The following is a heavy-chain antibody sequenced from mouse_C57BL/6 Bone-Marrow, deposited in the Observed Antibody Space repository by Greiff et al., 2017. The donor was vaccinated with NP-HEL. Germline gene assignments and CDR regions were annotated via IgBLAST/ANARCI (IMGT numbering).Heavy chain of an antibody. J-gene: IGHJ3*01. CDR2: IDPDSGGT. D-gene: IGHD2-4*01. CDR1: GYTFTSSW. CDR3: ARRDYDYFAD. V-gene: IGHV1-72*01. Sequence: QVQLKQPGAELVKPGASVKLSCKASGYTFTSSWMHWVKQRPGRGLEWIGRIDPDSGGTKYNEKFKSKATLTVDKPSSTAYMQLSSLTAVDSAVYYCARRDYDYFADWGQGTLVTVSA.